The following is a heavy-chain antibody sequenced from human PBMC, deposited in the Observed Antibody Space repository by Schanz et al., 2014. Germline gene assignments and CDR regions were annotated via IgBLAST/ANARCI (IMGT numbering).Heavy chain of an antibody. V-gene: IGHV3-7*01. CDR3: ARGGYPDF. Sequence: EVQLVESGGGVVQPGGSLRLSCAASGFTFSHYYMTWVRQAPGKGLEWVANIREDGSEARYVESVEGRFTISRDSAQNSVHLHMSSLRVEDTAVYFCARGGYPDFWGQGTQVTVSS. CDR2: IREDGSEA. J-gene: IGHJ4*02. CDR1: GFTFSHYY. D-gene: IGHD5-12*01.